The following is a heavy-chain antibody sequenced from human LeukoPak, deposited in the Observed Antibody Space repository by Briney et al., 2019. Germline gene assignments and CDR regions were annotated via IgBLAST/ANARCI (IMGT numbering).Heavy chain of an antibody. D-gene: IGHD4-11*01. CDR2: IIPIFGIA. J-gene: IGHJ5*02. V-gene: IGHV1-69*04. CDR1: GGTFSSYA. CDR3: ARFNYFWFNP. Sequence: SVKVSCKASGGTFSSYAISWVRQAPGQGLEWMGRIIPIFGIANYAQKFQGRVTITADKSTSTAYMELSSLRSEDTAVYYCARFNYFWFNPWGQGTLVTVSS.